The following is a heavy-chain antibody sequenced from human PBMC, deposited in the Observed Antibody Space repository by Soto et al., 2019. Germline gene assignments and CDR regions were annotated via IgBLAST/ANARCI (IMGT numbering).Heavy chain of an antibody. Sequence: QVQLQESGPGLVKPLETLSLTCTVSGGSVSSGSYYWSWIRQPPGKGLEWIGYIYYSGSTNYNPSLKSRVTISVDTSKNQFSLKLSSVTAADTAVYYCARDGYNYFDYWGQGTLVTVSS. CDR3: ARDGYNYFDY. D-gene: IGHD5-12*01. J-gene: IGHJ4*02. CDR1: GGSVSSGSYY. CDR2: IYYSGST. V-gene: IGHV4-61*01.